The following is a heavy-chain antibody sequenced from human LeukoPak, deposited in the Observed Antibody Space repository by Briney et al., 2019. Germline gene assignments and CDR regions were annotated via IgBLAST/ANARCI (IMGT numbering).Heavy chain of an antibody. CDR1: GYTFTSYG. Sequence: ASVKVSCKASGYTFTSYGISWVRQAPGQGLEWMGWISAYNGNTNYAQKLQGRVTMTTDTSTSTAYMELRSLRSDDTAVYYCASSPYSSSSEVSSYSDYWGQGTLVTVSS. D-gene: IGHD6-13*01. CDR3: ASSPYSSSSEVSSYSDY. J-gene: IGHJ4*02. CDR2: ISAYNGNT. V-gene: IGHV1-18*01.